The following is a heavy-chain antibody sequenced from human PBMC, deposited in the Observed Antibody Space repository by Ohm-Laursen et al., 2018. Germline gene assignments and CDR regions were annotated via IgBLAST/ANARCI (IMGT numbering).Heavy chain of an antibody. CDR2: ISYDGSNK. D-gene: IGHD4-17*01. CDR3: AKPSSTGYFQH. J-gene: IGHJ1*01. CDR1: GFTFSSYG. Sequence: SLRLSCAAFGFTFSSYGMHWVRQAPGKGLEWVAVISYDGSNKYYADSVKGRFTISRDNSKNTLYLQMNSLRAEDTAVYYCAKPSSTGYFQHWGQGTLVTVSS. V-gene: IGHV3-30*18.